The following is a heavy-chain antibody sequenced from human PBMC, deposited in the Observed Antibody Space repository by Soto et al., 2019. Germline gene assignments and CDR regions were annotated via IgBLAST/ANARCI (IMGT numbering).Heavy chain of an antibody. CDR3: ARHLYDYVWGSYRR. D-gene: IGHD3-16*02. CDR2: IIPVFGTP. J-gene: IGHJ4*02. Sequence: QVQLVQSGAEVKETGSSVKVSCKSSGYIFKNYAVTWLRQAPGQGLEWMGGIIPVFGTPDYSQKFRGRVTITADESTSTVYMELRSLTSEDTAVYYCARHLYDYVWGSYRRWGQGTLVTVSS. CDR1: GYIFKNYA. V-gene: IGHV1-69*01.